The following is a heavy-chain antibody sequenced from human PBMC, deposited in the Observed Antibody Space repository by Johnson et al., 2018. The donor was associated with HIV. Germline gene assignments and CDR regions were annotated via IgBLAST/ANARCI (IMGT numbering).Heavy chain of an antibody. D-gene: IGHD3-22*01. Sequence: VQLVESGGGLVQPGGSLRLSCVGSGFTFSTNWMHWVRQAPGKGLVWVSRINSDGRSTSYADSVKGRFTISRDNSKNTLYLQMNSLRAEDTAVYYCARGLRSGIVVVYDAFDIWGQGTMVTVSS. CDR3: ARGLRSGIVVVYDAFDI. CDR2: INSDGRST. V-gene: IGHV3-74*02. CDR1: GFTFSTNW. J-gene: IGHJ3*02.